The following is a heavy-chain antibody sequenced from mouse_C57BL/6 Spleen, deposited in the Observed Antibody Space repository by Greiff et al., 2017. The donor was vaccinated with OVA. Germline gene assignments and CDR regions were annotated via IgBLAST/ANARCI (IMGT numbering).Heavy chain of an antibody. CDR1: GFTFSSYA. CDR2: ISDCGSYT. D-gene: IGHD1-1*01. Sequence: EVQLVESGGGLVKPGGSLKLSCAASGFTFSSYAMSWVRQTPEKRLVWVATISDCGSYTYYPDNVKGRFTISRDNAKNNLYLQMSHLKSEDTAMYYCARDRGTTVPYYFDYWGQGTTLTVSS. V-gene: IGHV5-4*01. J-gene: IGHJ2*01. CDR3: ARDRGTTVPYYFDY.